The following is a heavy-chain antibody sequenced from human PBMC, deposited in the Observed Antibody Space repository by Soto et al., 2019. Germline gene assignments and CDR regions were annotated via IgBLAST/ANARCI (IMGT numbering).Heavy chain of an antibody. J-gene: IGHJ5*02. V-gene: IGHV3-23*01. D-gene: IGHD3-3*01. CDR3: AKQSYDFWSGSLPFDP. Sequence: EVQLLESGGGLVQTGGSLRLSCAASGFTFSSYAMSWVRQAPGKGLEWVSAISGSGGRTYYADSVKGRFTISRDNSKNTLYLQMNSLRAEDTAVYYCAKQSYDFWSGSLPFDPWGQGTLVTVSS. CDR1: GFTFSSYA. CDR2: ISGSGGRT.